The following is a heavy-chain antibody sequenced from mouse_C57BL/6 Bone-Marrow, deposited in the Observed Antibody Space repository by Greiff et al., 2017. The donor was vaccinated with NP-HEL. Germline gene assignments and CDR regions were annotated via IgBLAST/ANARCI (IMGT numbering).Heavy chain of an antibody. J-gene: IGHJ4*01. Sequence: QVQLQQSGAELVRPGASVTLSCKASGYTFTDYEMHWVKQTPVHGLEWIGAIDPATGGTAYNQKFKGKAILTADKSSSTAYMELRSLTSEDSAVYYCTRSLWDYYAMDYWGQGTSVTVSS. D-gene: IGHD4-1*01. CDR3: TRSLWDYYAMDY. CDR1: GYTFTDYE. V-gene: IGHV1-15*01. CDR2: IDPATGGT.